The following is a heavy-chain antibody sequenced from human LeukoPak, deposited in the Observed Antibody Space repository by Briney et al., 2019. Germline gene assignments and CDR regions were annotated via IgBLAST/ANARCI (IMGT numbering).Heavy chain of an antibody. CDR1: GGSISDYY. D-gene: IGHD3-16*01. J-gene: IGHJ4*02. CDR3: TRGAGWLIDY. V-gene: IGHV4-59*01. Sequence: SETLSLTCTVSGGSISDYYRGLIRQPPGKGLEWIGYFYNSGSSTYNPSLKSRVTISVDTSKEQFSLKVNSVTAADTAVYYCTRGAGWLIDYWGQGILVTVSS. CDR2: FYNSGSS.